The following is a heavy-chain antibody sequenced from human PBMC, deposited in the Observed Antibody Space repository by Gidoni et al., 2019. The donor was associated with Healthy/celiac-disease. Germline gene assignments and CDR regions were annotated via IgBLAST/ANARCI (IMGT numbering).Heavy chain of an antibody. CDR1: GFTFSSYE. J-gene: IGHJ4*02. Sequence: EVQLVESGGGLVQPGGSLRLSCAASGFTFSSYEMNWVRQAPGKGLEWVSYISSSGSTIYYADSVKGRFTISRDNAKNSLYLQMNSLRAEDTAVYYCARELRFLEWLPTPYGYWGQGTLVTVSS. CDR3: ARELRFLEWLPTPYGY. CDR2: ISSSGSTI. V-gene: IGHV3-48*03. D-gene: IGHD3-3*01.